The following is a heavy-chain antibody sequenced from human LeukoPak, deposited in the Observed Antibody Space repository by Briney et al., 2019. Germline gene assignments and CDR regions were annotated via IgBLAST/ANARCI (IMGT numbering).Heavy chain of an antibody. CDR3: ARDRSSGWQGVFDI. J-gene: IGHJ3*02. D-gene: IGHD6-19*01. Sequence: SETLSLTCTVSGGSISSYYWSWIRRPPGKGLEWIGYIYYSGSTNYNPSLKSRVTISVDTSKNQFSLKLSSVTAADTAVYYCARDRSSGWQGVFDIWGQGTMVTVSS. CDR1: GGSISSYY. V-gene: IGHV4-59*01. CDR2: IYYSGST.